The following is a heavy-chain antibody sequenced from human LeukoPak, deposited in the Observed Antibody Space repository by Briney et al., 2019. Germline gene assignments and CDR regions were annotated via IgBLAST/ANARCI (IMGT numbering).Heavy chain of an antibody. CDR3: ARAHQFSATRGNSSYYLDV. V-gene: IGHV1-8*03. CDR1: GYTFTSYD. J-gene: IGHJ6*03. CDR2: MNPNSANT. Sequence: ASVKVSCKASGYTFTSYDINWVRQATGQGLEWMGWMNPNSANTGYAQEFQGRVAITRDTSISTAYMELSSLSSEDTAVYYCARAHQFSATRGNSSYYLDVWGKGPPVTAPS. D-gene: IGHD2-2*01.